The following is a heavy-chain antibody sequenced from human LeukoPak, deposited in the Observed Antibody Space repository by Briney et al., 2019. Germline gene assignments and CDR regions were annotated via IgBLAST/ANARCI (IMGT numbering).Heavy chain of an antibody. CDR2: ISAYNGNT. J-gene: IGHJ5*02. D-gene: IGHD3-22*01. V-gene: IGHV1-18*01. CDR1: GYTFTSYG. CDR3: ARDQSPIEESSGYYYSNWFDP. Sequence: ASVKVSCKASGYTFTSYGISWVRQAPGQGLEWMGWISAYNGNTNYAQKFQGRVTITADESTSTAYMELSSLRSEDTAVYYCARDQSPIEESSGYYYSNWFDPWGQGTLVTVSS.